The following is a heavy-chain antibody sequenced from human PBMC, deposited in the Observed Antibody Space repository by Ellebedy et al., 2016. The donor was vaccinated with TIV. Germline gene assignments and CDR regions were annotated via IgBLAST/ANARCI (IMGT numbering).Heavy chain of an antibody. V-gene: IGHV3-66*01. CDR2: IYTGGTT. Sequence: GESLKISCAASGFSVSTNYMSWVRQAPGKGLEWVSVIYTGGTTYYADSVKGRFTISRDNAKNSLYLQMNSLRAEDTAVYYCAGGDDSSGYPSNYYGMDVWGQGTTVTVSS. J-gene: IGHJ6*02. CDR1: GFSVSTNY. D-gene: IGHD3-22*01. CDR3: AGGDDSSGYPSNYYGMDV.